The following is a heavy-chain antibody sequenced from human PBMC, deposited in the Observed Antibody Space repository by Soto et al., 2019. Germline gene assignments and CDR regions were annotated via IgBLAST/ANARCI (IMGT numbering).Heavy chain of an antibody. J-gene: IGHJ4*02. CDR2: IYSGGST. CDR1: GFTVSSSS. Sequence: EVQLVESGGGLIQPGGSLRLFCAASGFTVSSSSMSWVRQAPGKGLEWVSVIYSGGSTYYADSVKGRFTISRDNSKNTLYLQMNNLRAEDTAVYYCARDRAVGNLWFGGYDYWGQGTLVTVSS. CDR3: ARDRAVGNLWFGGYDY. V-gene: IGHV3-53*01. D-gene: IGHD3-10*01.